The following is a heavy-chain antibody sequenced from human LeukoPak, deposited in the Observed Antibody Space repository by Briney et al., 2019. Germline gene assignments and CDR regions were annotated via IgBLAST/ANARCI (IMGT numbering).Heavy chain of an antibody. CDR1: GVSISSYY. D-gene: IGHD3-3*01. CDR2: IYYSGST. J-gene: IGHJ4*02. V-gene: IGHV4-59*08. Sequence: PSETLSLTCTASGVSISSYYWSWIRQPPGKGLEWIGYIYYSGSTNYNPSLKSRVTISVDTSKNQFSLKLSSVTAADTAVYYCAIQGYDFWSGYQLDYWGQGTLVTVSS. CDR3: AIQGYDFWSGYQLDY.